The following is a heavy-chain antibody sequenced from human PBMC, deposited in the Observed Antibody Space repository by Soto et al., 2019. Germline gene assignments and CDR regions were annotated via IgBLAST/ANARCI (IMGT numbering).Heavy chain of an antibody. CDR1: GYSFTSYG. CDR2: IYPGDSDT. Sequence: GESLKISCKGSGYSFTSYGIGWVRRVPGKGLEWMGIIYPGDSDTRYSPSFQGQVTISADKSISTAYLQWSSLKASDTAMYYCARRYSSSWYYFDYWGQGTLVTVSS. CDR3: ARRYSSSWYYFDY. J-gene: IGHJ4*02. V-gene: IGHV5-51*01. D-gene: IGHD6-13*01.